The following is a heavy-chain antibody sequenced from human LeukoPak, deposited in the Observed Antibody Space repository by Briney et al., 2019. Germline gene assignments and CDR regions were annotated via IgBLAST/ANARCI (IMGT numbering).Heavy chain of an antibody. CDR1: GGSITTGSYY. CDR2: INHSGST. D-gene: IGHD4-17*01. CDR3: ARGLEYGDYAWYFDL. V-gene: IGHV4-39*07. J-gene: IGHJ2*01. Sequence: SETLSLTCTVSGGSITTGSYYWGWIRQPPGRGLEWIGEINHSGSTNYNPSLKSRVTISVDTSKNQFSLKLSSVTAADTAVYYCARGLEYGDYAWYFDLWGRGTLVTVSS.